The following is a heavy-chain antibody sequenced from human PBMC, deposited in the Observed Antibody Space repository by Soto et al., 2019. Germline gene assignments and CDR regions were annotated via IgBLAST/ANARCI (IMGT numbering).Heavy chain of an antibody. CDR2: IYPGDSDA. CDR1: GYKFTTYW. CDR3: ARQTTDKYGIDV. V-gene: IGHV5-51*01. Sequence: GESLKISCKGSGYKFTTYWIAWVRQMPGKGLEWMGIIYPGDSDARYSPSFQGQVTISADKSISTAYLQWSSLKASDTAMYYCARQTTDKYGIDVRAQGTTDTGSS. D-gene: IGHD2-15*01. J-gene: IGHJ6*02.